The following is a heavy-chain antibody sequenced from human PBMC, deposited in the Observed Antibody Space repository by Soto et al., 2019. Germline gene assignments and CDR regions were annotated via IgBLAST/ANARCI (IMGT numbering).Heavy chain of an antibody. Sequence: GCRGLSFAASGVNFHWHWMSWVRQAPGKGLEWLATIKTDASEKKYVDSVKRRFTMSRDNAKNSVYLQMASLRTEEPAVYYCARDSGYGAGNSFNHYFYXVGQGTLCTIS. V-gene: IGHV3-7*01. CDR2: IKTDASEK. D-gene: IGHD3-10*01. J-gene: IGHJ4*01. CDR1: GVNFHWHW. CDR3: ARDSGYGAGNSFNHYFYX.